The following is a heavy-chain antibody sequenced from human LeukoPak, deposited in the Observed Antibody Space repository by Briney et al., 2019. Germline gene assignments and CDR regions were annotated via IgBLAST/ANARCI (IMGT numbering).Heavy chain of an antibody. J-gene: IGHJ4*02. D-gene: IGHD3-10*01. CDR3: AKGAYYGSGSYYLYYFDY. CDR1: GFTFSNYA. CDR2: ISGSGGST. Sequence: GGSLRLSCAASGFTFSNYAMSWVRQAPGKGLEWVSAISGSGGSTYYADSVKGRFTISRDNSKNTLYLQMNSLRAEDTAVYYCAKGAYYGSGSYYLYYFDYWGQGTLVTVSS. V-gene: IGHV3-23*01.